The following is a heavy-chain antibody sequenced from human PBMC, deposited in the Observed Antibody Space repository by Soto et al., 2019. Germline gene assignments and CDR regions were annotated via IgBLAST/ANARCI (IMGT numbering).Heavy chain of an antibody. J-gene: IGHJ6*02. Sequence: GGSLRLSCAASGFTFSSYSMNWVRQAPGKGLEWVSSISSSSSYIYYADSVKGRFTISRDNAKNSLYLQMNSLRAEDTAVSRAPRLQQINPVYYYYGMDVWGQGTKVTV. V-gene: IGHV3-21*01. D-gene: IGHD4-4*01. CDR2: ISSSSSYI. CDR1: GFTFSSYS. CDR3: PRLQQINPVYYYYGMDV.